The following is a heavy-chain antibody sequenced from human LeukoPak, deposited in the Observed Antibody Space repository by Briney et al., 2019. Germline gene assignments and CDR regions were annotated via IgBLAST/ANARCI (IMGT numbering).Heavy chain of an antibody. Sequence: GGSLRLSCAASGFTFSNAWMSWVRQAPGKGLEWVGRIKSKTEGGTTDYAAPVKGRFTISRDDSKNTLYLQMNSLKTEDTAVYYCTTAGGGSADYYYYYGMDVWGQGTTVTVSS. J-gene: IGHJ6*02. CDR1: GFTFSNAW. CDR3: TTAGGGSADYYYYYGMDV. V-gene: IGHV3-15*01. CDR2: IKSKTEGGTT. D-gene: IGHD3-10*01.